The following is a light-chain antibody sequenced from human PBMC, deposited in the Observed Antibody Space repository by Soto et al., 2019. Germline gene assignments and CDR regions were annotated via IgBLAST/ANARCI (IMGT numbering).Light chain of an antibody. J-gene: IGKJ5*01. CDR3: QQHNDWPT. CDR1: QSVTSGS. CDR2: GAS. V-gene: IGKV3D-20*02. Sequence: ESVLTQSPGTLSLSPGERATLSCRASQSVTSGSLAWYQQKPGQAPRLLVYGASSRATGIPARFSGSGSGTEFILTISSVESEDFAIYYCQQHNDWPTFGQGTRLEIK.